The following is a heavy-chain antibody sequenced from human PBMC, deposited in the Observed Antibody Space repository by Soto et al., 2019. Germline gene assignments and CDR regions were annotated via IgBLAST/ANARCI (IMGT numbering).Heavy chain of an antibody. CDR2: IKPDGSAT. V-gene: IGHV3-7*01. J-gene: IGHJ4*02. D-gene: IGHD2-2*01. Sequence: LRLSCAVSGFTFGSYWMNWVRLIPGKGLEWVAYIKPDGSATYYVDSVKGRFTISRDNAKNSLYLQMNSLRVEDTSVYYCASAGYCVPGCYYYFDYWGQGTLVTVSS. CDR1: GFTFGSYW. CDR3: ASAGYCVPGCYYYFDY.